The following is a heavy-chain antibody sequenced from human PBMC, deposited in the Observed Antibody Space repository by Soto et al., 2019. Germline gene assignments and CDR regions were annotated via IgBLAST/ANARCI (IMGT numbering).Heavy chain of an antibody. D-gene: IGHD2-15*01. Sequence: ASVKVSCKASGYTFTSYGISWVRQAPGQGLEWMGWISAYNGNTNYAQKLQGRVTTTTDTSTSTAYMELRSLRSDDTAVYYCARESRYCSGGSCYFLPGIDYWGQGTLVTVS. CDR1: GYTFTSYG. J-gene: IGHJ4*02. V-gene: IGHV1-18*01. CDR3: ARESRYCSGGSCYFLPGIDY. CDR2: ISAYNGNT.